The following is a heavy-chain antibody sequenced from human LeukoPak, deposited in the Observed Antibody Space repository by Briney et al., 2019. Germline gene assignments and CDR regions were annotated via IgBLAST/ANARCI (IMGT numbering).Heavy chain of an antibody. D-gene: IGHD6-13*01. CDR3: ARGISPGSGWFFNI. Sequence: PSETLSLTCAVSGGSISSGHWWHWVCQPPMKGLEWIGEIYQSGSTNYNPSLKSRVTISIDKSKNQFSLKLSSVTAADTAVYYCARGISPGSGWFFNIWGQGTMVSVSS. CDR1: GGSISSGHW. CDR2: IYQSGST. V-gene: IGHV4-4*02. J-gene: IGHJ3*02.